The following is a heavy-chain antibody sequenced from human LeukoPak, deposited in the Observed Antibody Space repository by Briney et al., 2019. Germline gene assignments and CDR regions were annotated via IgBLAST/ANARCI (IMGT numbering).Heavy chain of an antibody. CDR2: INPNSGGT. Sequence: ASLKVSCKASGYTFTGYYMNWVRQAPGQGLEWMGRINPNSGGTNYAQKFQGRVTMTRDTSISTAYMELSRLRSDDTAVYYCARVEDGLNDAFDIWGQGTMVTVSS. J-gene: IGHJ3*02. CDR1: GYTFTGYY. V-gene: IGHV1-2*06. CDR3: ARVEDGLNDAFDI. D-gene: IGHD5-24*01.